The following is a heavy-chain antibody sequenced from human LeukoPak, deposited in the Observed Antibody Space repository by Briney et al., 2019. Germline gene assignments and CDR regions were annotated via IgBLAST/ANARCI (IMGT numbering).Heavy chain of an antibody. CDR1: GFTFSSYG. CDR3: AKESVDRYSSYNLGY. D-gene: IGHD6-13*01. CDR2: IRYDGSNK. Sequence: GGSLRLSCAASGFTFSSYGMHWVRQAPGKGLEWVAFIRYDGSNKYYADSVKGRFTISRDNSKNTLYLQMNSLRAEDTAVYYCAKESVDRYSSYNLGYWGQGTLVTVSS. V-gene: IGHV3-30*02. J-gene: IGHJ4*02.